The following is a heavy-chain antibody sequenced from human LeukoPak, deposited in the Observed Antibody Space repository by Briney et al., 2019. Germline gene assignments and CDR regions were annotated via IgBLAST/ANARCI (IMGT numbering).Heavy chain of an antibody. CDR2: IYYSGST. Sequence: PSETLSLTCTVSGGSISSYYWSWIRQPPGKGLEWIGCIYYSGSTNYNPSLKSRVTISVDTSKNQFSLKLSSVTAADTAVYYCARLGSRIEQEANWFDPWGQGTLVTVSS. V-gene: IGHV4-59*08. D-gene: IGHD1/OR15-1a*01. J-gene: IGHJ5*02. CDR1: GGSISSYY. CDR3: ARLGSRIEQEANWFDP.